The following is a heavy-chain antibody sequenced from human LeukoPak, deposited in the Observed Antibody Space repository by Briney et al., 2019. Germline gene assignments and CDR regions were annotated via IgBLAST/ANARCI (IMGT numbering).Heavy chain of an antibody. CDR3: ARGLLHSDY. J-gene: IGHJ4*02. CDR2: INPNSGGT. V-gene: IGHV1-2*02. CDR1: GYTFTGYY. Sequence: ASVKVSCKASGYTFTGYYMHWVRQAPGQGLEWMGWINPNSGGTNYAQKFQGRVTMTRDTSTSIVYMDLSSLTSEDTAVYYCARGLLHSDYWGQGTLVTVSS.